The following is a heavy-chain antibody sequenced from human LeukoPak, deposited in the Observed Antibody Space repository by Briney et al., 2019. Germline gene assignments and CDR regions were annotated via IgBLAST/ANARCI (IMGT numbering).Heavy chain of an antibody. CDR3: TRVGYIDEGIDY. Sequence: GGSLRLSCVASGFTFSNYWMQWVRQAPGKGLEWVANIKQDGGGKYYVDSVKGRFTISRDNAKDSLYLQMNSLRAEDTAIYYCTRVGYIDEGIDYWGQGTLVTVSS. CDR2: IKQDGGGK. D-gene: IGHD5-24*01. V-gene: IGHV3-7*04. CDR1: GFTFSNYW. J-gene: IGHJ4*02.